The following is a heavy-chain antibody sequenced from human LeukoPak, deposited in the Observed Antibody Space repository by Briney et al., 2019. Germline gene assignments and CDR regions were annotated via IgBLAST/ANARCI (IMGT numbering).Heavy chain of an antibody. CDR2: ISSSSSYI. D-gene: IGHD3-22*01. CDR3: ARDSGYYYDSSGYYPQYFQH. CDR1: GFTFSSYS. Sequence: GGSLRLSCAASGFTFSSYSMNWVRQAPGKGLEWVSSISSSSSYIYYADSVKGRFTISRDNAKNSLFLQMNSLRAEDTAVYYCARDSGYYYDSSGYYPQYFQHWGQGTLVTVSS. J-gene: IGHJ1*01. V-gene: IGHV3-21*01.